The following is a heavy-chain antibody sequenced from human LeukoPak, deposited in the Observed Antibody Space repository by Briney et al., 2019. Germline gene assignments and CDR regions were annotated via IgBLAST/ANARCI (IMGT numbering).Heavy chain of an antibody. J-gene: IGHJ4*02. D-gene: IGHD5-18*01. CDR3: ARSGYKYALDQ. Sequence: PGGSLRLSCAASGFTFSNYWMHWVRQIPGRGLEWVSQMSGDEGPPSYGVSVKGRFTISRDNAKNTLFLQMNSLRAEDAAVYYCARSGYKYALDQWGQGTLVTVST. CDR1: GFTFSNYW. V-gene: IGHV3-74*01. CDR2: MSGDEGPP.